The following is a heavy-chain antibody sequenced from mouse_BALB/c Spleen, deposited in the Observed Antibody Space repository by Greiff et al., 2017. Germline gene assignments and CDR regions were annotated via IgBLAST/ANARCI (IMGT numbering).Heavy chain of an antibody. D-gene: IGHD2-3*01. CDR1: GFSLTSYD. J-gene: IGHJ1*01. V-gene: IGHV2-9-2*01. CDR3: VRGDDGYFSYWYFDV. CDR2: IWTGGGT. Sequence: VKLQESGPGLVAPSQSLSITCTVSGFSLTSYDISWIRQPPGKGLEWLGVIWTGGGTNYNSAFMSRLSISKDNSKSQVFLKMNSLQTDDTAIYYCVRGDDGYFSYWYFDVWGAGTTVTVSS.